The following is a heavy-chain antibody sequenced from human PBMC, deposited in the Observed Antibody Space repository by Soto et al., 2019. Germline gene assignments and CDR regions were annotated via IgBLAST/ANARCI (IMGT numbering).Heavy chain of an antibody. J-gene: IGHJ4*02. V-gene: IGHV3-30*18. CDR2: ISYDGSNK. CDR1: GFTFSSYG. CDR3: AKPLGGYSGYAVDY. Sequence: GGSLRLSCAASGFTFSSYGMHWVRQAPGKGLEWVAVISYDGSNKYYADSVKGRFTISRDNSKNTLYLQMNSLRAEDTAVYYCAKPLGGYSGYAVDYWGQGTLVTVSS. D-gene: IGHD5-12*01.